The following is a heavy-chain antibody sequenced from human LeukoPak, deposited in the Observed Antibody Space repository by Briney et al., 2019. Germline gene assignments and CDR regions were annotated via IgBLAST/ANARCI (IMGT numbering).Heavy chain of an antibody. CDR2: INHSGST. CDR3: ARGAWTDY. D-gene: IGHD1-1*01. Sequence: PSETLSLTCTVSGGSISSSSYYWGWIRQPPGKGLEWIGEINHSGSTNYNPSLKSRVTISVDTSKNQFSLKLSSVTAADTAVYYCARGAWTDYWGQGTLVTVSS. V-gene: IGHV4-39*07. CDR1: GGSISSSSYY. J-gene: IGHJ4*02.